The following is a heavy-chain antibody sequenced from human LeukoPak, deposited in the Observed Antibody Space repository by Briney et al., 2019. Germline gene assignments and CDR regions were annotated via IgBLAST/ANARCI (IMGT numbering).Heavy chain of an antibody. CDR1: GFTFSDYA. D-gene: IGHD3-3*01. Sequence: EGSLRLSCAASGFTFSDYALGWVRQAPGRGLEWVATLSGSGAGTYYSDSVQGRFTISRDNSKRTLFLQMNSLRAEDTAFYYCAKAELGVDTFFDYWGQGTLVTVSS. CDR2: LSGSGAGT. CDR3: AKAELGVDTFFDY. V-gene: IGHV3-23*01. J-gene: IGHJ4*02.